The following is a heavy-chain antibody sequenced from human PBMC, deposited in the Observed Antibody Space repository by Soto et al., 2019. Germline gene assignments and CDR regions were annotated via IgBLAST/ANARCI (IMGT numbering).Heavy chain of an antibody. J-gene: IGHJ3*02. V-gene: IGHV1-69*01. CDR1: GGTFSSYA. D-gene: IGHD3-22*01. CDR3: ARESRNYDSSGCDALEI. Sequence: QVQLVQSGAEVKKPGSSVKVSCKASGGTFSSYAISWVRQAPGQGLEWMGGIIPIFGTANYAQKFQGRVTITADESTSTAYMELSSLRSEDTAVYYCARESRNYDSSGCDALEIWGQGTMVTVSS. CDR2: IIPIFGTA.